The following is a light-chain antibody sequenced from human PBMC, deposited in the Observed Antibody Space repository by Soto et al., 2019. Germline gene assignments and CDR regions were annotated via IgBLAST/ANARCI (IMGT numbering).Light chain of an antibody. CDR2: DAS. J-gene: IGKJ3*01. CDR3: QLRGNWPPFT. V-gene: IGKV3-11*01. Sequence: EIVLTQSPATLSVSPGERATLSCRASQSVSNYLAWFQQKPGQAPMLLIYDASNRATGIPARFSGSGSGTDFTLTINSLEPEDFAVYYCQLRGNWPPFTFGPGTRVDIK. CDR1: QSVSNY.